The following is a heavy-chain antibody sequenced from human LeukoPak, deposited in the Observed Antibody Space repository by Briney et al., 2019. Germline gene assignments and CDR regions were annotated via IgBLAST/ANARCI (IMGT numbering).Heavy chain of an antibody. D-gene: IGHD2-2*01. Sequence: GGSLRLSCVASGFTFSNYWMNWVRQAPGKGLEWVTNMKQDGSEKYYVDSVRGRFTISRDNAKNSLFLQMNSLRAEDTAVYYCAKGVVVAPDVTPFDYWGQGTLVTVSS. CDR1: GFTFSNYW. J-gene: IGHJ4*02. CDR2: MKQDGSEK. CDR3: AKGVVVAPDVTPFDY. V-gene: IGHV3-7*01.